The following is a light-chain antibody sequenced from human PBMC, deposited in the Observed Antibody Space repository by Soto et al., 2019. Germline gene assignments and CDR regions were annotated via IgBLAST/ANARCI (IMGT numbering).Light chain of an antibody. V-gene: IGKV3-15*01. CDR1: QNVGIS. CDR3: QHYNNWPPYT. J-gene: IGKJ2*01. CDR2: GAT. Sequence: EIVMTQSPATLSVSPGERATLSCRASQNVGISLAWYQQKPGQAPRLLIYGATTRATGIPARFSGSGSGTDFTLTISSLQSEDFAVYYCQHYNNWPPYTFGQGTKVEIK.